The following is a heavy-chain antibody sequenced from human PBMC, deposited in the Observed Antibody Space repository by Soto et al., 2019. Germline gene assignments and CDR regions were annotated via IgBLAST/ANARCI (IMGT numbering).Heavy chain of an antibody. CDR2: IYYSGST. J-gene: IGHJ6*02. CDR1: GGSISSSSYY. D-gene: IGHD3-3*01. CDR3: AGTYYDFWSGYHNAYYGKDV. V-gene: IGHV4-39*01. Sequence: SETLSLTCTVSGGSISSSSYYWGWIRQPPGKGLEWIGSIYYSGSTYYNPSLKSRVTISVDTSKNQFSLKLSSVTAADTAVYYCAGTYYDFWSGYHNAYYGKDVWSQGTTVTVSS.